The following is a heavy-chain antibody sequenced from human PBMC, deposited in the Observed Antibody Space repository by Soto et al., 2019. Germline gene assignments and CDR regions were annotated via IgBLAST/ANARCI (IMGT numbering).Heavy chain of an antibody. CDR3: AHVLFGELFSLGLGSYYFDY. J-gene: IGHJ4*02. V-gene: IGHV2-5*02. CDR2: IFWDDDK. Sequence: SGPTLVNPTQTLTLTCTFSGFSLSTNGVGVGWIRQPPGKALEWLALIFWDDDKKYSPSLMSRLTITKDTSKNQVVLTMTNMDPVDTATYYCAHVLFGELFSLGLGSYYFDYWGQGTLVTVSS. CDR1: GFSLSTNGVG. D-gene: IGHD3-10*02.